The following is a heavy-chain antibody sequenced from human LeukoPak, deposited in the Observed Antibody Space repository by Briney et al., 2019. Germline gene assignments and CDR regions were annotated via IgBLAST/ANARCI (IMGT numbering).Heavy chain of an antibody. D-gene: IGHD3-10*01. CDR2: IIPIFGTA. CDR1: GGTFSSYA. V-gene: IGHV1-69*13. Sequence: ASVKVSCKASGGTFSSYAISWVRQAPGQGLEWMGGIIPIFGTADYAQKFQGRVTITADESTSTAYMELSSLRSEDTAVYYCASYTYYYGSGSSNWFDPWGQGTLVTVSS. CDR3: ASYTYYYGSGSSNWFDP. J-gene: IGHJ5*02.